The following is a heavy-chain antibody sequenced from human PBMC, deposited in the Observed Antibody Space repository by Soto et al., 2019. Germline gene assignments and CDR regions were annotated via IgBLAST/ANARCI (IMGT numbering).Heavy chain of an antibody. CDR1: GGSISSGDYY. J-gene: IGHJ4*02. CDR3: ARVQEDYYDSSGFDY. Sequence: QVQLQESGPGLVKPSQTLSLTCTVSGGSISSGDYYWSWIRQPPGKGLEWIGYIYYSGSTYYNPSLKSRVTISVDPSKNQFSLKLSSVTAAATAVYYCARVQEDYYDSSGFDYWGQGTLVTVSS. V-gene: IGHV4-30-4*01. CDR2: IYYSGST. D-gene: IGHD3-22*01.